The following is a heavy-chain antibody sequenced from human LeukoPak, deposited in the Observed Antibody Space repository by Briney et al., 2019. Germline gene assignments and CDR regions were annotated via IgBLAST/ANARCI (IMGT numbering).Heavy chain of an antibody. V-gene: IGHV1-8*02. Sequence: EASVKVSCKSSGYTFIDYDINWVRQAAGQGLEWMGWMNPDSGNTGYAQKFQGRVTMTRDTSTNTAYMELTSLRSEDTAVYYCARAKAAAGFNWFDPWGQGTLVTVSS. CDR3: ARAKAAAGFNWFDP. CDR2: MNPDSGNT. CDR1: GYTFIDYD. D-gene: IGHD6-13*01. J-gene: IGHJ5*02.